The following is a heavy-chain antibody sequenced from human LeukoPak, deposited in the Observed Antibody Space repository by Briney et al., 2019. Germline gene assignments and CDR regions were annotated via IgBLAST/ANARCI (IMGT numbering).Heavy chain of an antibody. V-gene: IGHV4-34*01. CDR1: GGSFSGYY. CDR3: ARNDDYYYGMDV. Sequence: SETLSLTCAVYGGSFSGYYWSWIRQPPGKGLEWIGEINHSGSTNYNPSLKSRVTISVDTSKNQFSLKPSSVTAADTAVYYCARNDDYYYGMDVWGQGTTVTVSS. CDR2: INHSGST. J-gene: IGHJ6*02. D-gene: IGHD1-1*01.